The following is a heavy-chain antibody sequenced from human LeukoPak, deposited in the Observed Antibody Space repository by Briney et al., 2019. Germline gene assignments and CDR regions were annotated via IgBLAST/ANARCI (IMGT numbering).Heavy chain of an antibody. Sequence: GGSLRLSCAASRFTISSNYMSWVRQAPGKGLDWVSVISSGGSTYYSDSVKGRFTISRDNSKNTLCLQMNTLRAEDTAVYYCARGLYSSGWYFDYWGQGTLVTVSS. CDR1: RFTISSNY. J-gene: IGHJ4*02. V-gene: IGHV3-66*01. CDR3: ARGLYSSGWYFDY. D-gene: IGHD6-19*01. CDR2: ISSGGST.